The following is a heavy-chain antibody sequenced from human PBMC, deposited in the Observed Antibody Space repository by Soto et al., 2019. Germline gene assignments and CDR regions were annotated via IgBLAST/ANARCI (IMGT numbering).Heavy chain of an antibody. J-gene: IGHJ3*02. CDR2: INAGNGNT. CDR3: ATLVLIQLWFYAFDI. CDR1: GYTFTSYA. Sequence: GASVKVSCKASGYTFTSYAMHWVRQAPGQRLEWMGWINAGNGNTKYSQKFQGRVTITRDTSTSTAYMELSSLRSEDTAVYYCATLVLIQLWFYAFDIWGQGTMVTVSS. V-gene: IGHV1-3*01. D-gene: IGHD5-18*01.